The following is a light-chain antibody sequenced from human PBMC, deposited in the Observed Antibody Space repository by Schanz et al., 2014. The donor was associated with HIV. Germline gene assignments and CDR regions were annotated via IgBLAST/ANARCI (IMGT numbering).Light chain of an antibody. Sequence: ETVLTQSPGSLSLSPGERATLSCRASQSLGGSQLAWYQHKPGQAPRLLIYGASNRATGIPDRFSGSESGTDFTLTISRVEPEDYAVYHCQQYGSLPWTFGQGTKVEVK. J-gene: IGKJ1*01. V-gene: IGKV3-20*01. CDR2: GAS. CDR1: QSLGGSQ. CDR3: QQYGSLPWT.